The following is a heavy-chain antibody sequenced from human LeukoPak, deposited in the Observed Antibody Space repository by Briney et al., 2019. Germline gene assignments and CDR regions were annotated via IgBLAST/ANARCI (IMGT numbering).Heavy chain of an antibody. V-gene: IGHV1-69*13. CDR1: GGTFSSYA. Sequence: SVKVSCKDSGGTFSSYAISWVRQAPGQGLEWMGGIIPIFGTANYAQKFQGRVTITADESTSTAYMELSSLRSEDTAVYYCARDLDGSGSIDYWGQGTLVTVSS. J-gene: IGHJ4*02. CDR3: ARDLDGSGSIDY. CDR2: IIPIFGTA. D-gene: IGHD3-10*01.